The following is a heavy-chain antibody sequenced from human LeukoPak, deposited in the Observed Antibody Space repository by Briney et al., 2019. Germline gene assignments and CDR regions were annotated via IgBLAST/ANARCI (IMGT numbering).Heavy chain of an antibody. CDR2: INSDGSST. D-gene: IGHD6-19*01. J-gene: IGHJ4*02. CDR3: ARGEAVYAVAEYYFDY. CDR1: GSTFSSYW. Sequence: GGSLRLSCAASGSTFSSYWMHWVRQAPGKGLVWVSRINSDGSSTSYADSVKGRFTISRDNAKNTLYLQMNSLRAEDTAVYYCARGEAVYAVAEYYFDYWGQGTLVTVSS. V-gene: IGHV3-74*01.